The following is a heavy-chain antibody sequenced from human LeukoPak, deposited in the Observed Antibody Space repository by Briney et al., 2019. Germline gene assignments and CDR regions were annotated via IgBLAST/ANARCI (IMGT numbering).Heavy chain of an antibody. CDR3: ARDQGDTAMVFGAFDI. CDR2: ISGSGGST. D-gene: IGHD5-18*01. CDR1: GVTFSSYA. J-gene: IGHJ3*02. V-gene: IGHV3-23*01. Sequence: GGSLRLSCAASGVTFSSYAMSWVRQAPGKGLEWVSGISGSGGSTYYAAFVKGRFTISRDNSKNTLYLQMNSLRAEDTAVYYCARDQGDTAMVFGAFDIWGQGTMVTVSS.